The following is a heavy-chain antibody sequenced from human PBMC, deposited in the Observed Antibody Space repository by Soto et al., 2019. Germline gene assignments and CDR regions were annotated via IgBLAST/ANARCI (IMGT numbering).Heavy chain of an antibody. D-gene: IGHD2-15*01. J-gene: IGHJ4*02. CDR2: VSIGGST. Sequence: DVQLLESGGGLVQPEGSLRLSCAASGFTFSGYAMGWVRQGPGKGLEWVAVVSIGGSTHYADSVRGRFTISRDNSKNTLSLQMNSLTAGDTAVYFCAKRRGAGAHFDYWGQGALVTVSS. V-gene: IGHV3-23*01. CDR1: GFTFSGYA. CDR3: AKRRGAGAHFDY.